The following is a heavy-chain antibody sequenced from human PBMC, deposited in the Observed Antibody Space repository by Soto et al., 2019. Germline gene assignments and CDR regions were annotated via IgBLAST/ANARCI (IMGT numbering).Heavy chain of an antibody. J-gene: IGHJ4*02. CDR3: AREYYDSSGYPTHYDY. CDR1: GYTFTSYG. CDR2: ISAYNGNT. Sequence: ASVKISCKASGYTFTSYGISWVRQAPGQGLEWMGWISAYNGNTNYAQKLQGRVTTTTDTSTSTAYMELRSLRSDDTAVYYCAREYYDSSGYPTHYDYWGQGTLVTVSS. V-gene: IGHV1-18*01. D-gene: IGHD3-22*01.